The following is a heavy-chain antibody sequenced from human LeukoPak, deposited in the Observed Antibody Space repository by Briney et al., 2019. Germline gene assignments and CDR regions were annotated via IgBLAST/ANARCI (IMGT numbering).Heavy chain of an antibody. J-gene: IGHJ4*02. CDR2: ISAYNGNT. D-gene: IGHD1-26*01. Sequence: GASVKVSCKASGYTFTIYGISWVRHAPGQGLEWMGWISAYNGNTNYAQKLQGRVTMTTDTSTSTAYMELRSLRSDDPAVYYCARDFTPGGSYYYDYWGQGTLVTVSS. CDR1: GYTFTIYG. V-gene: IGHV1-18*01. CDR3: ARDFTPGGSYYYDY.